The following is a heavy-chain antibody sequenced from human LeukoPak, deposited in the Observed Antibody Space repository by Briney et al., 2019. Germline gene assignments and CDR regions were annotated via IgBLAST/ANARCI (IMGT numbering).Heavy chain of an antibody. CDR1: GFTFSSYG. V-gene: IGHV3-33*01. J-gene: IGHJ4*02. CDR2: IWYDGSNK. Sequence: GGSLRLSCAASGFTFSSYGMHWIRQAPGKGLEWVAVIWYDGSNKYYADSVKGRFTISRVNSKNTLYLQMNSLRAEDTAVYYCASDSGWFPNSFDYWGQGTLVTVSS. D-gene: IGHD1-26*01. CDR3: ASDSGWFPNSFDY.